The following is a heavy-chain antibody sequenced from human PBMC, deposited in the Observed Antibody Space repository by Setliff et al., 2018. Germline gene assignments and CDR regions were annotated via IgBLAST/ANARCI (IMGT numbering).Heavy chain of an antibody. D-gene: IGHD5-12*01. CDR2: MYYSGST. Sequence: PSETLSLTCTVYGGSFSDYYWGWIRQSPGKGLEWIGSMYYSGSTYYNPSLKGRVTLSVDTTKNQFSLKMSSVTAADTAMYYCAGTPALGTSWLSPFDYWGQGTLVTVSS. CDR1: GGSFSDYY. CDR3: AGTPALGTSWLSPFDY. J-gene: IGHJ4*02. V-gene: IGHV4-39*07.